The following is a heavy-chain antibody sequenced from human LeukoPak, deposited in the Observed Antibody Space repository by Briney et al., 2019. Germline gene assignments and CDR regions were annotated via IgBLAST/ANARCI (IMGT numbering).Heavy chain of an antibody. J-gene: IGHJ4*02. V-gene: IGHV4-34*01. CDR2: INHSGSP. Sequence: SETLSLTCAVYGESFSDYYWSWIRQSPEKGLEWIGEINHSGSPNYNPSLKSRATISVDTSKNQFSLKLSSVTAADTAVYYCARVRYYDSSGYPDYWGQGTLVAVSS. CDR1: GESFSDYY. CDR3: ARVRYYDSSGYPDY. D-gene: IGHD3-22*01.